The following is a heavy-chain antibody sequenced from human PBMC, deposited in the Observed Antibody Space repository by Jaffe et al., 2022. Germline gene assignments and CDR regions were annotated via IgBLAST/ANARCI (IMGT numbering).Heavy chain of an antibody. J-gene: IGHJ4*02. D-gene: IGHD2-8*02. CDR1: GGTFSSYA. Sequence: QVQLVQSGAEVKKPGSSVKVSCKASGGTFSSYAISWVRQAPGQGLEWMGGIIPIFGTANYAQKFQGRVTITADESTSTAYMELSSLRSEDTAVYYCARGKQDYCTGGVCYLPDYWGQGTLVTVSS. V-gene: IGHV1-69*01. CDR3: ARGKQDYCTGGVCYLPDY. CDR2: IIPIFGTA.